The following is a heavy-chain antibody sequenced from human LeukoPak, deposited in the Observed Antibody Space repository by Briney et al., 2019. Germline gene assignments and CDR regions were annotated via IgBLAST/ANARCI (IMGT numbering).Heavy chain of an antibody. Sequence: AAVKVSCKASVGTFSIYAISWVRPAPGQGLEWMGRIFPILGIANYAQKFQGRVTITADKSTSTAYLEMSSLRSEDTAVYYCAEIIAAAGTGGTPSRGYWGQGTRVTVSS. CDR3: AEIIAAAGTGGTPSRGY. V-gene: IGHV1-69*04. J-gene: IGHJ4*02. CDR2: IFPILGIA. D-gene: IGHD6-13*01. CDR1: VGTFSIYA.